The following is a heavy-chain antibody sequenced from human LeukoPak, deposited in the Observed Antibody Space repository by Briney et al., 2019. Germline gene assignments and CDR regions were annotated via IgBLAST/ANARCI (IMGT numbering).Heavy chain of an antibody. CDR2: INEDGSEK. J-gene: IGHJ4*02. Sequence: HPGGSLRLSCAASGLTFVSRRMAWVRQAAGKGLECVADINEDGSEKNYLDSVKGRFTISRDNAKNSLYLQMNSLRAEDTAMYYCATWRTRYWSEYDYWGQGTLVTVSS. V-gene: IGHV3-7*05. CDR1: GLTFVSRR. CDR3: ATWRTRYWSEYDY. D-gene: IGHD2-2*01.